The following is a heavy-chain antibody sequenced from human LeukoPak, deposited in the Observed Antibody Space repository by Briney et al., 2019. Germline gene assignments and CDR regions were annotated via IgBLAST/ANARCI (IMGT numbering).Heavy chain of an antibody. CDR2: ISAYNGNT. CDR3: ARTVFGELSYYYYMDV. Sequence: VSVKVSCKASGYTFTSYGISWVRQAPGQGLEWMGWISAYNGNTNYAQKLQGRVTMTTDTSTSTAYMELRSLRSDDTAVYYCARTVFGELSYYYYMDVWGKGTTVTVSS. D-gene: IGHD3-10*01. J-gene: IGHJ6*03. V-gene: IGHV1-18*01. CDR1: GYTFTSYG.